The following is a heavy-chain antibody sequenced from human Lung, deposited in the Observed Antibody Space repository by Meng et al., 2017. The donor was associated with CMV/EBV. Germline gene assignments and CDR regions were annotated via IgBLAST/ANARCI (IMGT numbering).Heavy chain of an antibody. CDR2: IDPRRGDT. CDR1: GYTITSYY. D-gene: IGHD4/OR15-4a*01. Sequence: QVPLVTSGASLKRTGASGKGSCRACGYTITSYYIHWIRQAPVQGLGGMGWIDPRRGDTKYAQRFQGRVTLTRDTSIYTVYMELTSLTSDDTAVYYCARDDYGPFNYWGQGTLVTVSS. J-gene: IGHJ4*02. CDR3: ARDDYGPFNY. V-gene: IGHV1-2*02.